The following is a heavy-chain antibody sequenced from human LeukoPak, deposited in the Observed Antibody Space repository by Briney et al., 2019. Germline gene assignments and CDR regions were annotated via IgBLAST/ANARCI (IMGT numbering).Heavy chain of an antibody. CDR3: ARTYYYDSSGYYYPYYFDY. CDR1: GFSLSTSGMC. CDR2: IDWDDDK. J-gene: IGHJ4*02. Sequence: SGPTLVNPTQTLTLTCTFSGFSLSTSGMCVSWIRQPPGKALEWLALIDWDDDKYYSTSLKTRLTISKDTSKNQVVLTMTNMDPVDTATYHCARTYYYDSSGYYYPYYFDYWGQGTLVTVSS. V-gene: IGHV2-70*01. D-gene: IGHD3-22*01.